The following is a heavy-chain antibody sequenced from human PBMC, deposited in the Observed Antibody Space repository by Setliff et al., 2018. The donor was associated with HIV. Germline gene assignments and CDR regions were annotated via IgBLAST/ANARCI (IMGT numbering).Heavy chain of an antibody. Sequence: GESLKISCKASGYSFNNYWVGGVRPMPGNGLEWVGIIWADDSENIYKPYFQGQVTMSDDKSISTAYLQWSSLKAPDTAMYYCARLSKYYDFWTPDYWGQGTLVTVSS. V-gene: IGHV5-51*01. CDR2: IWADDSEN. CDR1: GYSFNNYW. J-gene: IGHJ4*02. D-gene: IGHD3-3*01. CDR3: ARLSKYYDFWTPDY.